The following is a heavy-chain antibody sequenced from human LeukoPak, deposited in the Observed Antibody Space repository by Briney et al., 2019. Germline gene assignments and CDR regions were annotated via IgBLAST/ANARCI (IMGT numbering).Heavy chain of an antibody. J-gene: IGHJ4*02. CDR2: INEDGSDK. V-gene: IGHV3-7*01. Sequence: GGSLRLSCAASGFTFTAYWMTWVRQAPGKGLEWVANINEDGSDKYYVDSVKGRFTISRDNAKNSLFLQMNSLRGEDTAIYYCARKKLFPSIWGRGTLVTVSS. CDR1: GFTFTAYW. D-gene: IGHD1-1*01. CDR3: ARKKLFPSI.